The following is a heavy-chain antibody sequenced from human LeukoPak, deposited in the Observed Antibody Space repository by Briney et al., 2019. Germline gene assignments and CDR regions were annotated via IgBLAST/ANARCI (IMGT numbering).Heavy chain of an antibody. J-gene: IGHJ4*02. CDR2: IKQGGSEK. CDR3: ARGGDYYGSGSYSFDY. CDR1: GFTFGTFW. D-gene: IGHD3-10*01. Sequence: GSLRLSCEASGFTFGTFWMSWVRQAPGKGLEWVANIKQGGSEKNYVDSVKGRFTISRDNAKNSLYLQMNSLRAEDTAVYYCARGGDYYGSGSYSFDYWGQGTLVTVSS. V-gene: IGHV3-7*04.